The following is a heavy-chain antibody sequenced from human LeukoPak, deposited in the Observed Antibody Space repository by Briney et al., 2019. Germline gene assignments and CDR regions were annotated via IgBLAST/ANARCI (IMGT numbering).Heavy chain of an antibody. CDR1: GFTFSTFA. D-gene: IGHD3-10*01. J-gene: IGHJ6*02. V-gene: IGHV3-66*01. Sequence: GGSLRLSCAASGFTFSTFAMTWVRQAPGKGLEWVSVIYSDSRTSYADSVKGRFTISRDNSKNTLYLQMNSLRAEDTAVYYCARNPVRRGFDYNYGMDVWGQGTTVTLSS. CDR3: ARNPVRRGFDYNYGMDV. CDR2: IYSDSRT.